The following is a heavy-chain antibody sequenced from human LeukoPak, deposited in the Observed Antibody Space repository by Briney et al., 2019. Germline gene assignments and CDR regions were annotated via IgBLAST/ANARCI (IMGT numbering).Heavy chain of an antibody. V-gene: IGHV3-73*01. CDR2: IRSKANSYAT. CDR3: TRHVGAVAGTASATYWYSDL. CDR1: GFTFSGSA. Sequence: PGGSLKLSCAASGFTFSGSAMHWVRQASGKGLEWVGRIRSKANSYATAYAASVKGRFTISRDDSKNTAYLQMNSLKTEDTAVYYCTRHVGAVAGTASATYWYSDLGGRGTLV. D-gene: IGHD6-19*01. J-gene: IGHJ2*01.